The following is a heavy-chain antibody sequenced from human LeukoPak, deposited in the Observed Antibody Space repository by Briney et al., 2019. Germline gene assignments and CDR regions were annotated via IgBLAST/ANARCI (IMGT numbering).Heavy chain of an antibody. J-gene: IGHJ6*03. Sequence: GPSVKVSCKASGGTFSSYAISWVRQAPGQGLEWMGGIIPIFGTANYAQKFQGRVTITADESTSTAYMELSSLRSEDTAVYYCARSDIVVVPAAIGDYYCYYMDVWGKGTTVTVSS. CDR1: GGTFSSYA. CDR3: ARSDIVVVPAAIGDYYCYYMDV. D-gene: IGHD2-2*02. CDR2: IIPIFGTA. V-gene: IGHV1-69*01.